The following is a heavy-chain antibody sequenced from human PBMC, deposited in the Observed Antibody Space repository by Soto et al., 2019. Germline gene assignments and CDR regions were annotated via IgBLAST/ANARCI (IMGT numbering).Heavy chain of an antibody. V-gene: IGHV4-31*03. CDR3: ARGEVVRGVISTSAPNWFDP. CDR1: GGSISSGGYY. CDR2: IYYSGST. D-gene: IGHD3-10*01. Sequence: QVQLQESGPGLVKPSQTLSLTCTVSGGSISSGGYYWSWIRQHPGKGLEWIGYIYYSGSTYYNPSLKSRVTISVDTSKNQFSLKLSAVTAADTAVYYCARGEVVRGVISTSAPNWFDPWGQGTLVTVSS. J-gene: IGHJ5*02.